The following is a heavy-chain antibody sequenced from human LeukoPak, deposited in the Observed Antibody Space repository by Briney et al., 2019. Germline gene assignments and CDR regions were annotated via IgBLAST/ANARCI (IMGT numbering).Heavy chain of an antibody. CDR1: GLTFSSYA. Sequence: GGSLRLSCAASGLTFSSYAMSWVRQAPGKGLEWVSAISGSGGSTYYADSVKGRFTISRDNSKNTLYLQMNSLRAEDTAVYYCAKGEARIAARPSDYWGQGTLVTVSS. CDR3: AKGEARIAARPSDY. D-gene: IGHD6-6*01. CDR2: ISGSGGST. J-gene: IGHJ4*02. V-gene: IGHV3-23*01.